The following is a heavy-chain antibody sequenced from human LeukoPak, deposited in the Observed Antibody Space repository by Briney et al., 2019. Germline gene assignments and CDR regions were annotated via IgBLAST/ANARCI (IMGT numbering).Heavy chain of an antibody. Sequence: SETLSLTCTVSGASIRNYHWSWIRQPAGKGLEWIGRIVPSGSTYYNPSLKSRVTMSVDTSKNQFSLKLNSVTAADTAVYYCAKEGAAPGPDFDYWGQGTLVIVSS. J-gene: IGHJ4*02. D-gene: IGHD6-13*01. V-gene: IGHV4-4*07. CDR3: AKEGAAPGPDFDY. CDR2: IVPSGST. CDR1: GASIRNYH.